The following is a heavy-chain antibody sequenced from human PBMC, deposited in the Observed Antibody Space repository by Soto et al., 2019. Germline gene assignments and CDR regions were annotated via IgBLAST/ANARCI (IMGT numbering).Heavy chain of an antibody. D-gene: IGHD3-16*01. V-gene: IGHV3-53*01. J-gene: IGHJ3*02. CDR3: ARSRGGFDAFDI. Sequence: GGSLRLSCAASGFTVSSNYMSWVRQAPGKGLEWVSVIYSGGSTYYADSVKGRFTISRDNSKNTLYLQMNSLRAEDTAVYDCARSRGGFDAFDIWGQGTMVTVSS. CDR1: GFTVSSNY. CDR2: IYSGGST.